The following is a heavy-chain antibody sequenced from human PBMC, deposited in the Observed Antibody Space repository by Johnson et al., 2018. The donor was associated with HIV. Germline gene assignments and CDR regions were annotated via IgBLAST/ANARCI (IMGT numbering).Heavy chain of an antibody. CDR2: ISYDGSNN. CDR3: AREEEWELTLVGVGAFDI. J-gene: IGHJ3*02. CDR1: GFTFSSYA. Sequence: QVQLVESGGGVVQPGRSLRLSCAASGFTFSSYAMHWVRQAPGKGLEWVAVISYDGSNNYYADSVKGRFTISTDNSKNTLYLQMNSLRAEDTAVYYCAREEEWELTLVGVGAFDIWGQGTMVTVSS. V-gene: IGHV3-30*04. D-gene: IGHD1-26*01.